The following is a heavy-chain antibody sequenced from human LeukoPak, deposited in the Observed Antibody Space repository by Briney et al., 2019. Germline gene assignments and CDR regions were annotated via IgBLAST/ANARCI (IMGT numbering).Heavy chain of an antibody. CDR2: MNPNSGNT. D-gene: IGHD5-12*01. CDR3: ARGRNIVATIIGY. Sequence: ASVKVSCKASGYTFTSYDINWVRQATGQGLEWMGWMNPNSGNTGYAQKFQVRVTMTRNTSISTAYMELSSLRSEDTAVYYCARGRNIVATIIGYWGQGTLVTVSS. V-gene: IGHV1-8*01. CDR1: GYTFTSYD. J-gene: IGHJ4*02.